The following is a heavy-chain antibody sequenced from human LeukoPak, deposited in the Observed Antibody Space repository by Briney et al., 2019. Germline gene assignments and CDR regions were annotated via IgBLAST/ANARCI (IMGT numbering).Heavy chain of an antibody. CDR3: AKDQNYESSGYYGGFDY. Sequence: GGSLRLSCAASGFTFSDYHMTWIRQAPGKGLEWVSYISGSSIYTRYADSVKGRFTISRDNSKNTLNLQMNSLRAEDTALYYCAKDQNYESSGYYGGFDYWGQGTLVTVSS. CDR1: GFTFSDYH. V-gene: IGHV3-11*05. CDR2: ISGSSIYT. J-gene: IGHJ4*02. D-gene: IGHD3-22*01.